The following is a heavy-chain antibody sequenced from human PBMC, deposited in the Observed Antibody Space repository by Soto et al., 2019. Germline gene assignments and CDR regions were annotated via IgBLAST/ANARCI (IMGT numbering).Heavy chain of an antibody. CDR2: ISAYNGNT. Sequence: GASVKVSCKSSGYTFPYYGISWVRQAPGQGLAGMGWISAYNGNTNYAQNLQGRVTMTTDTCTSTAYMELRSLRSDDTAVYFCARVAVLRFLEWLVWGQGTLVTVSS. CDR3: ARVAVLRFLEWLV. J-gene: IGHJ4*02. CDR1: GYTFPYYG. V-gene: IGHV1-18*04. D-gene: IGHD3-3*01.